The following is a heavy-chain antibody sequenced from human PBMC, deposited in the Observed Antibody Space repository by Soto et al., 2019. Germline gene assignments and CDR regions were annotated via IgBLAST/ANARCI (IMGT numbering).Heavy chain of an antibody. CDR1: GGSFSGDY. D-gene: IGHD2-8*01. Sequence: PSETLSLTCAVYGGSFSGDYWSWIRQPPGKGLEWIGEINHSGSTNYNPSLKSRVTISVDTSKNQFSLKLSSVTAADTAVYYCARGRRMGLAAGMDVWGQGTTVTVSS. V-gene: IGHV4-34*01. CDR3: ARGRRMGLAAGMDV. CDR2: INHSGST. J-gene: IGHJ6*02.